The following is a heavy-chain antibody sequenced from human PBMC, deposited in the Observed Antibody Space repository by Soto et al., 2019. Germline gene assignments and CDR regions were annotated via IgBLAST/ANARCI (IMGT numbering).Heavy chain of an antibody. J-gene: IGHJ4*02. CDR3: VRDYGDFFDY. CDR1: GGSISSGGYY. V-gene: IGHV4-61*08. Sequence: SETLSLTCTVSGGSISSGGYYWSWIRQHPGTGLVWIGHISYSGSTNYNPSLKSRVTISVDTSKNQFSLKLTSVTAADTAVYYCVRDYGDFFDYWCQGTLVTVSS. CDR2: ISYSGST. D-gene: IGHD4-17*01.